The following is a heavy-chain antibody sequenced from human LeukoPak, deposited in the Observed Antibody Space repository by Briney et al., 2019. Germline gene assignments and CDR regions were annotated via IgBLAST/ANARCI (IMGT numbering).Heavy chain of an antibody. Sequence: PGGSLRLSCTASGFTFGDYAMSWFRQAPGKGLEWVGRVKRKTDGGTTDYAAPVKGRFTISRDDSKNILYLQMNSLKTEDTAVYYCTTLATSVGSALSYYFESWGQGTLVTVSS. CDR1: GFTFGDYA. J-gene: IGHJ4*02. D-gene: IGHD5-12*01. CDR3: TTLATSVGSALSYYFES. CDR2: VKRKTDGGTT. V-gene: IGHV3-15*01.